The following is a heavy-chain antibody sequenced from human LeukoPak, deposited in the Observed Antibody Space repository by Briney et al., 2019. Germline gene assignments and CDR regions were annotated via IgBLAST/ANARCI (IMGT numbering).Heavy chain of an antibody. CDR1: GFTFSSYA. CDR3: ATTGTQQWLGTFDY. D-gene: IGHD6-19*01. CDR2: ISGSGGST. J-gene: IGHJ4*02. V-gene: IGHV3-23*01. Sequence: GGSLRLPCAASGFTFSSYAMSWVRQAPGKGLEWVSAISGSGGSTYYADSVKGRFTISRDNSKNTLYLQMNSLRAEDTAVYYCATTGTQQWLGTFDYWGQGTLVTVSS.